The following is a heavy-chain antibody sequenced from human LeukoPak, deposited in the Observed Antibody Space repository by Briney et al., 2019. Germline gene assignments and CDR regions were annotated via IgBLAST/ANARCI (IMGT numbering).Heavy chain of an antibody. CDR3: TTGKYCSSTSCRGYYYYGMDV. J-gene: IGHJ6*04. CDR1: GFTFSNAW. D-gene: IGHD2-2*01. CDR2: IKSKIDGGPT. V-gene: IGHV3-15*01. Sequence: GGSLRLSCAASGFTFSNAWMSWVRQAPGKGLEWVGRIKSKIDGGPTDYAAPVKGRFTISRDDSKNTLYLQMNSLNTEDTAVYYCTTGKYCSSTSCRGYYYYGMDVWGKGTTVTVSS.